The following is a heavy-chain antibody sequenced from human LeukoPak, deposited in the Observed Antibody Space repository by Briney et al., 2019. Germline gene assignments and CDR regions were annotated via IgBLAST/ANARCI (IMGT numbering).Heavy chain of an antibody. V-gene: IGHV4-59*01. CDR3: ARHGGGYTFDL. J-gene: IGHJ4*02. CDR1: GGSFSSYY. D-gene: IGHD1-26*01. CDR2: MYDSGST. Sequence: KPSETLSLTCTVSGGSFSSYYWSWIRQPPGKGLELIGYMYDSGSTNYNPSLKSRVTISVDTSKNQFSLRLNSVTAADTAVYYCARHGGGYTFDLWGQGVLVTVSS.